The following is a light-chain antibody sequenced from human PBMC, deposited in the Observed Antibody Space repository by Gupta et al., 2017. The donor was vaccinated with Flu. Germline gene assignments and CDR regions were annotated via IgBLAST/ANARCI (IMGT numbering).Light chain of an antibody. V-gene: IGLV6-57*03. J-gene: IGLJ3*02. CDR3: QSYDSSSWV. Sequence: NFLLTQPHSVSESPGKTVTISCARSSGSIASNYVQWYQQRPGSAPTSVIYEDNLRPSGVPDRFSGSIDSSSNSASLTIAGRKTEDEADYYCQSYDSSSWVFGGGTKLTVL. CDR1: SGSIASNY. CDR2: EDN.